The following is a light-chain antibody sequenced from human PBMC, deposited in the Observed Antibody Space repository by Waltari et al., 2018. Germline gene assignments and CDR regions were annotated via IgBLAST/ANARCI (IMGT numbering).Light chain of an antibody. CDR3: QQYYSTTCT. CDR1: QGIGYF. Sequence: DIQMAQSPSSPSASLEDRGTITCRAGQGIGYFFGWYQQKPGKAPKILLSSASRLASGVPSRFSGGGSGPDYTLTISSLQPEDFATYYCQQYYSTTCTFGQGTMRELK. CDR2: SAS. J-gene: IGKJ2*02. V-gene: IGKV1-NL1*01.